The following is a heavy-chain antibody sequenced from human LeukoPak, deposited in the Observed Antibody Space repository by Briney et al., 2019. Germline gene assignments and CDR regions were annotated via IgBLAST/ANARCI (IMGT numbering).Heavy chain of an antibody. V-gene: IGHV3-30*03. CDR2: VSKDTVTK. CDR1: GFSLTHDA. D-gene: IGHD1-26*01. CDR3: AGDRWRGAPDYFDG. J-gene: IGHJ4*02. Sequence: GTSLRLSCAASGFSLTHDAIHWVRQAPGKGLEWVAVVSKDTVTKFYRDSVKGRFTVSTDSSKNTVYLQMTGLRSEDTAVYYCAGDRWRGAPDYFDGWGQGTLVTVSS.